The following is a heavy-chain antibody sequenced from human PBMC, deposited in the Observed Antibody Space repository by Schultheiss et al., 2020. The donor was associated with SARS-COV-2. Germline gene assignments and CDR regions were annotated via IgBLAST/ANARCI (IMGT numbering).Heavy chain of an antibody. V-gene: IGHV3-30*04. CDR1: GFTFSNYA. CDR2: ISYDGSNK. Sequence: GESLKISCAASGFTFSNYAMHWVRQAPGKGLEWVAVISYDGSNKYYADSVKGRFTISRDNSKNTLYLQMNSLRAEDTAVYYCAKVPWGYYYGMDVWGQGTTVTVSS. D-gene: IGHD3-16*01. J-gene: IGHJ6*02. CDR3: AKVPWGYYYGMDV.